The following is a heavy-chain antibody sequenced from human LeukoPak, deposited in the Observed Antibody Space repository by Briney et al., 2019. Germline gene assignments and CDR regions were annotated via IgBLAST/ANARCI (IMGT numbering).Heavy chain of an antibody. D-gene: IGHD6-19*01. J-gene: IGHJ4*02. Sequence: SETLSLTCAVYGGSFSGYYWSWIRQPPGKGLEWIGEINHSGSTNYNPSLKSRVTISVDTSKNQFSLKLRSVTAADTAVYYSARPVSGGSGWYYNYWGQGTLVTVSS. V-gene: IGHV4-34*01. CDR3: ARPVSGGSGWYYNY. CDR2: INHSGST. CDR1: GGSFSGYY.